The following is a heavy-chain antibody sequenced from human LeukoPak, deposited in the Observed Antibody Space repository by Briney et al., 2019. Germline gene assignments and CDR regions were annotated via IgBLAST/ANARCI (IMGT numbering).Heavy chain of an antibody. D-gene: IGHD6-6*01. J-gene: IGHJ4*02. CDR3: ARVEYSSSGYFDY. V-gene: IGHV4-38-2*02. Sequence: SETLSLTCTVSGYSISSGYYWGWIRQPPGKGLEWIGSIYHSGSTYYNPSLKSRVTISVDTSKNRFSLKLSSVTAADTAVYYCARVEYSSSGYFDYWGQGTLVTVSS. CDR2: IYHSGST. CDR1: GYSISSGYY.